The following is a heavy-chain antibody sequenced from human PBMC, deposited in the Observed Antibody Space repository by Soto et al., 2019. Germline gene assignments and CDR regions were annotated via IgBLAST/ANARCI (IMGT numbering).Heavy chain of an antibody. J-gene: IGHJ6*02. CDR2: INHSGST. D-gene: IGHD2-2*01. V-gene: IGHV4-34*01. Sequence: SETLSLTCAVYGGSFSGYYWSWIRQPPGKGLEWIGEINHSGSTNYNPSLKSRVTISVDTSKNQFSLKLSSVTAADTAVYYCARSRVLPAARSYYYYGMDVWGQGTTVT. CDR3: ARSRVLPAARSYYYYGMDV. CDR1: GGSFSGYY.